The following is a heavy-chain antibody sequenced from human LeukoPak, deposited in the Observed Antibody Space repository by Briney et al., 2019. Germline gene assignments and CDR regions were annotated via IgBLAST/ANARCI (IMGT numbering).Heavy chain of an antibody. J-gene: IGHJ4*02. D-gene: IGHD3-3*01. CDR1: GFTFSSYA. CDR2: ISSNGGST. CDR3: ARGGSGFWRPPSPDY. Sequence: GGSLRLSCAASGFTFSSYAMHWVRQAPGKGLEYVSAISSNGGSTYYPNSVKGRFTISRDNSKNTLYLQLGSLRAEDMAVYYCARGGSGFWRPPSPDYWGQGTLVTVSS. V-gene: IGHV3-64*01.